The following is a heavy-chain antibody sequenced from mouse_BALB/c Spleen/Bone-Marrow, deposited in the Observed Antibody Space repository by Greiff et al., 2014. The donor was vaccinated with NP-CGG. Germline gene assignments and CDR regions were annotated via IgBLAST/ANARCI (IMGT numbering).Heavy chain of an antibody. CDR1: GYTFTSSW. J-gene: IGHJ2*01. CDR3: ANYYGSSSY. D-gene: IGHD1-1*01. V-gene: IGHV1S130*01. CDR2: IHPNSGNT. Sequence: QVQLQQSGSVLVRPGASVKLSCKASGYTFTSSWMHWAKQRPGQGLEWIGEIHPNSGNTNYNEEFKGKATLTVDTSSITAYVDLSSLTSEDSAVYYCANYYGSSSYWGQGTTLTVSS.